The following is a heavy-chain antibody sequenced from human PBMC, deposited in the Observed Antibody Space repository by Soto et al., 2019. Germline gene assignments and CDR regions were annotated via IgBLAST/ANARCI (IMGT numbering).Heavy chain of an antibody. CDR1: GGSFSGYY. D-gene: IGHD7-27*01. Sequence: SETLSLTCAVYGGSFSGYYWSWIRQPPGKGLEWIGEINHSGSTNYNPSLKSRVTISVDTSKNQFSLKLSSVTAADTAVYYCARAWQTGDRWFDPWGQGTLVTVSS. CDR2: INHSGST. CDR3: ARAWQTGDRWFDP. J-gene: IGHJ5*02. V-gene: IGHV4-34*01.